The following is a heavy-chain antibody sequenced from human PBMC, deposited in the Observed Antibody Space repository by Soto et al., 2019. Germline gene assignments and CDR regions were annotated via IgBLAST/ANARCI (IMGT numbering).Heavy chain of an antibody. CDR2: IYSSGST. Sequence: PSETLSLTCTVSGGSMNYYYWSWIRQPPGKGLEWIGYIYSSGSTNYNPSLKSRVTISVDTSKNQFSLRLSSVTVADTAVYYCARCLKYSSPDYWGQGTLVTVSS. J-gene: IGHJ4*02. CDR3: ARCLKYSSPDY. CDR1: GGSMNYYY. V-gene: IGHV4-59*01. D-gene: IGHD6-13*01.